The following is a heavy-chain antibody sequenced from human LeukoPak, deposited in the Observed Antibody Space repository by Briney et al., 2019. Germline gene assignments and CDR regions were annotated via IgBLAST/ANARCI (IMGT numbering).Heavy chain of an antibody. J-gene: IGHJ4*02. D-gene: IGHD1-7*01. CDR1: GFTFSDSY. Sequence: GGSLRLSCAASGFTFSDSYMNWLRQAPGKGLEWVAYITDSSTYTNYADSVKGRFTISRDNAKNSLYLQMNSLRVDDTAVYYCTRGSGNYLLFDYWGQGTLVTVSS. CDR2: ITDSSTYT. V-gene: IGHV3-11*06. CDR3: TRGSGNYLLFDY.